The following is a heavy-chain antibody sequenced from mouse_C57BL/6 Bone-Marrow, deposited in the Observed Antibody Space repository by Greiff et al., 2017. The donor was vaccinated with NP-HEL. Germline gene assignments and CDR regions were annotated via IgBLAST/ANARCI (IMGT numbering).Heavy chain of an antibody. CDR1: GYTFTGYW. V-gene: IGHV1-9*01. Sequence: QVQLQQSGAELMKPGASVKLSCKATGYTFTGYWIEWVKQRPGHGLEWIGEILPGSGSTNYNEKFKGKAQFTADQSSNTAYMQLSSLTTEDSAIYYWARTRDYYGSYDYWGQGTTLTVSS. CDR3: ARTRDYYGSYDY. D-gene: IGHD1-1*01. J-gene: IGHJ2*01. CDR2: ILPGSGST.